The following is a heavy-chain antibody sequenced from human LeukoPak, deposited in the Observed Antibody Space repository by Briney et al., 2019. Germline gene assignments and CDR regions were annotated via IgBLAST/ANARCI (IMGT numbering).Heavy chain of an antibody. D-gene: IGHD6-13*01. CDR3: GRDIATAVDY. CDR1: GFTFSSYW. J-gene: IGHJ4*02. Sequence: GGSLRLSCTASGFTFSSYWMHWVRQAPGKGLVWVSRINSAGISTNYADSVKCRFTISRDNAKNTLCLQMNSLRAEDTAIYYCGRDIATAVDYWGLGTLVTVSS. CDR2: INSAGIST. V-gene: IGHV3-74*01.